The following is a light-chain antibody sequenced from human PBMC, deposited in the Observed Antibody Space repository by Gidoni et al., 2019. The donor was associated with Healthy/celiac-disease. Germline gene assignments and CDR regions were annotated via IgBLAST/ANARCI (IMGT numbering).Light chain of an antibody. CDR2: VAS. J-gene: IGKJ1*01. Sequence: DSVLTQSPGTLSLSPGERATLSCRASQSVSSSYLAWYQQKPGQAPRLLIYVASSRATGIPDRFSGSGSGTDFTLTISRLEPEDFSVYYCQQYGSSPLWTFGQGTKVEIK. CDR3: QQYGSSPLWT. CDR1: QSVSSSY. V-gene: IGKV3-20*01.